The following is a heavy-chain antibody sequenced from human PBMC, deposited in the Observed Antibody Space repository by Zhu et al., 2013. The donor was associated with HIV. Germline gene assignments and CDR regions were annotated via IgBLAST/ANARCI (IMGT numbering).Heavy chain of an antibody. Sequence: QVQLVQSGAEVKKPGASVKVSCKASGYTFTSYGISWVRQAPGQGLEWMGWISAYNGNTNYAQKLQGRVTMTTDTSTSTAYMELRSLRSDDTAVYYCARERYPEEMATILGSDYWGQGTLVTVSS. J-gene: IGHJ4*02. CDR3: ARERYPEEMATILGSDY. D-gene: IGHD5-12*01. CDR1: GYTFTSYG. CDR2: ISAYNGNT. V-gene: IGHV1-18*01.